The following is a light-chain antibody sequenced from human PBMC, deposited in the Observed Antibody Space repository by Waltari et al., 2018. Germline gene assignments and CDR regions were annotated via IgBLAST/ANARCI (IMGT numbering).Light chain of an antibody. CDR3: QQYNNWPPWT. J-gene: IGKJ1*01. V-gene: IGKV3-15*01. CDR1: QTVSSN. Sequence: ETELTRSPDTLSVSPGDRVTLSCRASQTVSSNLAWYQQKPGQVPRLLVYGASIRATGIPARFSGSGSATQFTLTINSLQSEDFAVYYCQQYNNWPPWTFGQGTKVEIK. CDR2: GAS.